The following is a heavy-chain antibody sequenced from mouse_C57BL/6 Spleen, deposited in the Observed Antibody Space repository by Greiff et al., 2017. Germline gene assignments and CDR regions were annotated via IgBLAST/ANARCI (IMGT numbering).Heavy chain of an antibody. V-gene: IGHV1-55*01. CDR1: GYTFTSYW. D-gene: IGHD1-1*01. CDR3: ASGYGSSNWYFDV. J-gene: IGHJ1*03. CDR2: IYPGSGST. Sequence: VKLQQSGAELVKPGASVKMSCKASGYTFTSYWITWVKQRPGQGLEWIGDIYPGSGSTNYNEKFKSKATLTVDTSSSTAYMQLSSLTSEDSAVYYGASGYGSSNWYFDVWGTGTTVTVSS.